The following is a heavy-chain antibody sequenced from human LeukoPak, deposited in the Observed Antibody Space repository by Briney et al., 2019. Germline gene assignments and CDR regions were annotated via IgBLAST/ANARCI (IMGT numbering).Heavy chain of an antibody. Sequence: QPGGSLRLSCAASGFTFSIYGIHWVRQAPGKGLEWVAFIRYDGSDKYYADSVKGRFTISKDNSKNTLYLQMNSLRPEDTAVYYCAKQNYGDYFSAFDYWGQGTLVTVSS. D-gene: IGHD4-17*01. V-gene: IGHV3-30*02. CDR3: AKQNYGDYFSAFDY. CDR1: GFTFSIYG. CDR2: IRYDGSDK. J-gene: IGHJ4*02.